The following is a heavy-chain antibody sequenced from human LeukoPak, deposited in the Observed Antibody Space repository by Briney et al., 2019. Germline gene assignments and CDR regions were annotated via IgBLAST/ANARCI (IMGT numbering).Heavy chain of an antibody. Sequence: GGSLRLSCAASGFTFSSYAMSWVRQAPGKGLEWVSSISSSSSYIYYADSVKGRFTISRDNAKNSLYLQMNSLRAEDTAVYYCASGSIAARLSYFDYWGQGTLVTVSS. J-gene: IGHJ4*02. CDR1: GFTFSSYA. V-gene: IGHV3-21*01. D-gene: IGHD6-6*01. CDR3: ASGSIAARLSYFDY. CDR2: ISSSSSYI.